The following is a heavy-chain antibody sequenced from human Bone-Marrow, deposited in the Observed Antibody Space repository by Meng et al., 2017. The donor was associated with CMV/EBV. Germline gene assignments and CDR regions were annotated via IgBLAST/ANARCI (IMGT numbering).Heavy chain of an antibody. Sequence: WVRQAPGKGLEWVSAISGSGGSTYYADSVKGRFTISRDNSKNTLYLQMNSLRAEDTAVYYCAKAPHRSDYDYVWGSYRYYDFPYYFDYWGQGTLVTVSS. D-gene: IGHD3-16*02. J-gene: IGHJ4*02. CDR2: ISGSGGST. V-gene: IGHV3-23*01. CDR3: AKAPHRSDYDYVWGSYRYYDFPYYFDY.